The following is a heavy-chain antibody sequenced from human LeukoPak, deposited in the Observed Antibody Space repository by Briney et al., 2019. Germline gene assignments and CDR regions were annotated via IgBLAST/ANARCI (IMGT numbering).Heavy chain of an antibody. CDR3: ARGDRRWFWFDP. CDR2: INQSGST. V-gene: IGHV4-34*01. CDR1: GGSFSGYY. Sequence: LTGAVDGGSFSGYYWSWIRQPRGELVEWTGEINQSGSTNYNPSLKRRVTISVDTSKNKFSLKLDSVTSADTAVYYCARGDRRWFWFDPWGQGTLVTVSS. D-gene: IGHD5-24*01. J-gene: IGHJ5*02.